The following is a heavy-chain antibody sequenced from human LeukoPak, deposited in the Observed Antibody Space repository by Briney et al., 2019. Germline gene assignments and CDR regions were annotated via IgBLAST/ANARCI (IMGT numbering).Heavy chain of an antibody. Sequence: GGSLRLSCAASGFTFSSYAMSWVRQAPGKGLEWVSAISGSGGSTYYADSAKGRFTISRDNSKNTLYLQMNSLRAEDTAVYYCARSLGSWHPFDYWGQGTLVTVSS. V-gene: IGHV3-23*01. CDR2: ISGSGGST. D-gene: IGHD6-13*01. J-gene: IGHJ4*02. CDR3: ARSLGSWHPFDY. CDR1: GFTFSSYA.